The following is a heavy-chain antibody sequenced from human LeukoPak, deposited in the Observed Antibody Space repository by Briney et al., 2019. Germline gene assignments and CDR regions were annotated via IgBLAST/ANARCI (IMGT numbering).Heavy chain of an antibody. J-gene: IGHJ5*02. D-gene: IGHD2-2*01. CDR2: ISSSSSYI. CDR3: ARGNRYCSSTSCYADWFDP. CDR1: AFTFSDYS. V-gene: IGHV3-21*01. Sequence: GGSLRLSCAASAFTFSDYSMNWVRQAPGKGLEWVSSISSSSSYIYYADSVKGRFTISRDNAKNSLYLQMNSLRAEDTAVYYCARGNRYCSSTSCYADWFDPWGQGTLVTVSS.